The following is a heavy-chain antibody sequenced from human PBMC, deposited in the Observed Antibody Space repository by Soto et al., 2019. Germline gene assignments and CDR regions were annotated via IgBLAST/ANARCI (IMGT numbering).Heavy chain of an antibody. CDR2: ISYDGSNK. D-gene: IGHD3-3*01. CDR3: AGTFGVVLLGPFDY. Sequence: GGSLRLSCAASGFTFSSYAIHWVRQAPGKGLEWVAVISYDGSNKYYADSVKGRFTISRDNSKNTLYLQMNSLRAEDTAVYYCAGTFGVVLLGPFDYWGQGTMVTVSS. CDR1: GFTFSSYA. J-gene: IGHJ4*02. V-gene: IGHV3-30-3*01.